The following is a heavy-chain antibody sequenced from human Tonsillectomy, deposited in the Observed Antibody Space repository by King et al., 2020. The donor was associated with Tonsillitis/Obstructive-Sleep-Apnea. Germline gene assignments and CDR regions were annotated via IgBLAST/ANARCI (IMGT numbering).Heavy chain of an antibody. CDR1: GYSFTSYW. V-gene: IGHV5-51*01. Sequence: LQLVQSGEEVKKPGESLKISCKGSGYSFTSYWIGWVRQMPGKGLEWMGIIYPGDSDTRYSPSFQGQVTIAADKSISTAYLQWSSLKASDTAMYYCARPPSRYYDSIFKGGDSWGQGTLVTVSS. J-gene: IGHJ4*02. D-gene: IGHD3-22*01. CDR2: IYPGDSDT. CDR3: ARPPSRYYDSIFKGGDS.